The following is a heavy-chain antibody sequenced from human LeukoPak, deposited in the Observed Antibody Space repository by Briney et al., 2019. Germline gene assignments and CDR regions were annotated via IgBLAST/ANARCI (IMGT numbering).Heavy chain of an antibody. CDR1: GGTFSSYA. D-gene: IGHD6-13*01. V-gene: IGHV1-69*06. J-gene: IGHJ3*02. CDR3: ARARIAAAGDDAFDI. Sequence: ASVKVSCKASGGTFSSYAISWVRQAPGQGLEWMGGIIPIFGTANYAQKFQGRVTITPDKSTSTAYMELSSLRSEDTAVYYCARARIAAAGDDAFDIWGQGTMVTVSS. CDR2: IIPIFGTA.